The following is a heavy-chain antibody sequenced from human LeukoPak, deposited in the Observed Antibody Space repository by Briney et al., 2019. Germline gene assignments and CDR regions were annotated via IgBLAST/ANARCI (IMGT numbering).Heavy chain of an antibody. Sequence: GESLRLSCAASGFSFSTYSMNWVRQAPGKGLEWVSSISSSSTYIYYAVSLKGRFTISRDNAKNSLFLQMDSLRAEDTAVYYCARSYSSSPEFDFWGQGTLVTVSA. CDR2: ISSSSTYI. J-gene: IGHJ4*02. CDR3: ARSYSSSPEFDF. CDR1: GFSFSTYS. D-gene: IGHD6-6*01. V-gene: IGHV3-21*04.